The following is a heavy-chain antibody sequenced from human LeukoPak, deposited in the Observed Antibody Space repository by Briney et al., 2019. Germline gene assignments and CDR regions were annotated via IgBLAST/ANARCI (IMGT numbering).Heavy chain of an antibody. CDR1: GGPFSGYY. D-gene: IGHD6-19*01. J-gene: IGHJ4*02. CDR2: INHSGST. CDR3: ARARQSYFDY. Sequence: SETLSLTCAVYGGPFSGYYWSWIRQPPGKGLEWIGEINHSGSTNYNPSLKSRVTISVDTSKNQFSLKLSSVTAADTAVYYCARARQSYFDYWGQGTLVTVSS. V-gene: IGHV4-34*01.